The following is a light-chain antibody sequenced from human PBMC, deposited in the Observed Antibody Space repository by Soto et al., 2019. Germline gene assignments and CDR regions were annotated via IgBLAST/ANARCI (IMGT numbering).Light chain of an antibody. CDR1: QSVSSY. J-gene: IGKJ2*01. Sequence: IVLTQSPATLSLYPGERATLSCRASQSVSSYLAWYQQKPGQAPRLLIYGASTRASGIPARFSGSGSGTDFTLTISSLQPEDFAVYYCQQSNNWPYTFGQGTKVDIK. CDR3: QQSNNWPYT. CDR2: GAS. V-gene: IGKV3-15*01.